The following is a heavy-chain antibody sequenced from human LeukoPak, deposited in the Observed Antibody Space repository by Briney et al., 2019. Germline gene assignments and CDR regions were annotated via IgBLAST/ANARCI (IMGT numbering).Heavy chain of an antibody. Sequence: PGGSLRLSCAASGFTFSSYEMNWVRQAPGKGLEWVANIKQDGSEKYYVDSVKGRFTISRDNAKNSLYLQMNSLRAEDTAVYYCARDFVTGDDAFDIWGQGTVVTVSS. CDR2: IKQDGSEK. V-gene: IGHV3-7*01. J-gene: IGHJ3*02. D-gene: IGHD7-27*01. CDR1: GFTFSSYE. CDR3: ARDFVTGDDAFDI.